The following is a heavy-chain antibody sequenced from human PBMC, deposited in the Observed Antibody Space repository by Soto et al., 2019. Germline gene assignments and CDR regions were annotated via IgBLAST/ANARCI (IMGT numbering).Heavy chain of an antibody. D-gene: IGHD4-17*01. V-gene: IGHV3-33*01. CDR3: ARDGYNGDYVHVERAEYFQH. CDR1: GFTFSSYG. CDR2: IWYDGSNK. J-gene: IGHJ1*01. Sequence: QVQLVESGGGVVQPGRSLRLSCAASGFTFSSYGMHWVRQAPGKGLEWVAVIWYDGSNKYYADSVKGRFTISRDNSKNTLYLQMNSLRAEDTAVYYCARDGYNGDYVHVERAEYFQHWGQGTLVTVSS.